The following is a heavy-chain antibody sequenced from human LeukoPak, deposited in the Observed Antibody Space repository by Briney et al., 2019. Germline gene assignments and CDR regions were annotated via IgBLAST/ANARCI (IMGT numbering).Heavy chain of an antibody. D-gene: IGHD3-3*01. CDR1: GFTFGDYA. Sequence: GGSLRLSCTASGFTFGDYAMSWFRQAPGKGLEWVGFIRSNTYGGTAEYAASVKGRFTISRDDSKNTLFLQMNSLKTEDTAVYYRITGDYDFWSGFYSPNHYFDYWGQGTLVTVSS. V-gene: IGHV3-49*03. J-gene: IGHJ4*02. CDR3: ITGDYDFWSGFYSPNHYFDY. CDR2: IRSNTYGGTA.